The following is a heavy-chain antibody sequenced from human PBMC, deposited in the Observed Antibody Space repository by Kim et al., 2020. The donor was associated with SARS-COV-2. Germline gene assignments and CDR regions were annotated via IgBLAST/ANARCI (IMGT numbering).Heavy chain of an antibody. CDR2: ISYDGSNK. Sequence: GGSLRLSCAASGFTFSSYAMHWVRQAPGKGLEWVAVISYDGSNKYYADSVKGRFTISRDNSKNTLYLQMNSLRAEDTAVYYCARERRPQWLVIGKRYYYYGMDVWGQGTTVTVSS. D-gene: IGHD6-19*01. CDR3: ARERRPQWLVIGKRYYYYGMDV. V-gene: IGHV3-30*04. J-gene: IGHJ6*02. CDR1: GFTFSSYA.